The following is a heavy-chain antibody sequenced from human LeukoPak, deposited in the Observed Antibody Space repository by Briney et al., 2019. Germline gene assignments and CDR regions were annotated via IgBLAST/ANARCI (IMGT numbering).Heavy chain of an antibody. J-gene: IGHJ4*02. CDR3: ARTGGSSGWYSPALLKYYFDY. D-gene: IGHD6-19*01. CDR2: IKQDGNEE. V-gene: IGHV3-7*01. Sequence: SGGSLKLSCAASGFTFSSYWMSWVRQAPGKGLEWVANIKQDGNEEYYVDSVKGRFTISRDNAKNSLYLQMNSLRAEDTAVYYCARTGGSSGWYSPALLKYYFDYWGQGTLVTVSS. CDR1: GFTFSSYW.